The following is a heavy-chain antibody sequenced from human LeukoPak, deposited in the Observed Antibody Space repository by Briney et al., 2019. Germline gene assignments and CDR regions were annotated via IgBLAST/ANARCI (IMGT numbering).Heavy chain of an antibody. Sequence: SETLSLTCAVSGGSYSGYYWAWIRQSPGKGREWIGEIHYSDATSYSPSVKRRATIFADTSNTRFSLRLTSVTAADTAVYYCARGVLSVYYFDIWGQGSVVTVSS. CDR1: GGSYSGYY. CDR2: IHYSDAT. D-gene: IGHD3-10*01. J-gene: IGHJ3*02. CDR3: ARGVLSVYYFDI. V-gene: IGHV4-34*01.